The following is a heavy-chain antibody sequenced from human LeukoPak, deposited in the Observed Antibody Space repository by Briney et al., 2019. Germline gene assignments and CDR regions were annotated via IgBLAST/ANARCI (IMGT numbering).Heavy chain of an antibody. J-gene: IGHJ4*02. D-gene: IGHD3-22*01. Sequence: GGSLRLSCSASGFTFSIYVMSWVRQAPGKGLQWVSSITSRGESTWYVDSVKGRFTITRDNSENTLYLQMHSLRAEDTAVYHCARDRPNYYGSDGHYYRRDGDYWGRGTLVSVSS. CDR2: ITSRGEST. CDR3: ARDRPNYYGSDGHYYRRDGDY. V-gene: IGHV3-23*01. CDR1: GFTFSIYV.